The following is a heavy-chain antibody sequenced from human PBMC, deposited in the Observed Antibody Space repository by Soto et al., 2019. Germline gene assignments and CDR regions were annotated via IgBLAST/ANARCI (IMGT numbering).Heavy chain of an antibody. V-gene: IGHV5-10-1*01. CDR2: IDPSDSYT. D-gene: IGHD6-19*01. J-gene: IGHJ4*02. CDR1: GYSFTSYW. Sequence: LGESLKISCKGSGYSFTSYWISWVRQMPGKGLEWMGRIDPSDSYTNYSPSFQGHVTISADKSISTAYLQWSSLKASDTAMYYCARQQWLAPDYWGQGTLVTVSS. CDR3: ARQQWLAPDY.